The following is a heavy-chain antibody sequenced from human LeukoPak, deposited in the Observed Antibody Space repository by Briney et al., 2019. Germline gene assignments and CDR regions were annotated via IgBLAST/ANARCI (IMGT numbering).Heavy chain of an antibody. V-gene: IGHV3-23*01. CDR2: ISGDSSGT. Sequence: GALRLSCAASGFTFGNYAMTWVRQAPGQGLEWVSVISGDSSGTYYADSVKGRFTISRDNLRSTVFLQMNSLRVDDTAIYYCAKDVQHPGIVWGQGTLVTVSS. CDR1: GFTFGNYA. J-gene: IGHJ4*02. CDR3: AKDVQHPGIV. D-gene: IGHD2-15*01.